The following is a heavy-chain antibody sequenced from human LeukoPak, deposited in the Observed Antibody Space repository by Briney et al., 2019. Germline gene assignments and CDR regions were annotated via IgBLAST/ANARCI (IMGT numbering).Heavy chain of an antibody. V-gene: IGHV4-30-2*01. CDR1: GGSISSGGYS. J-gene: IGHJ4*02. CDR2: IYHSGST. D-gene: IGHD4-23*01. Sequence: PSQTLSLTCAVSGGSISSGGYSWSWIRQPPGKGLEWIGYIYHSGSTYYNPSLKSRVTISVDRSKNQFSLKLSSVTAADTAVYYCASRTPYDSSLDYWGQGTLVTVSS. CDR3: ASRTPYDSSLDY.